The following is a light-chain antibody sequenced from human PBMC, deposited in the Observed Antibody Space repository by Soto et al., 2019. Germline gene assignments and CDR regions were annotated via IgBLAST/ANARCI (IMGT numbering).Light chain of an antibody. V-gene: IGLV2-8*01. CDR2: EVN. Sequence: QSALTQPPSASGSPGQSVTISCTGTSSDVGGYNLVSWYQQHPGKAPKLMIYEVNKRPSGVPDRFAGSKYGNTASLTVSGLQAEDEGYYYCSSYASGNNLVFGGGTKVTVL. CDR1: SSDVGGYNL. CDR3: SSYASGNNLV. J-gene: IGLJ2*01.